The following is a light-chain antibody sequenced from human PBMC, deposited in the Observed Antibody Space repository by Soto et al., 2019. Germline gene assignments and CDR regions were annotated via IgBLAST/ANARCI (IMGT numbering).Light chain of an antibody. V-gene: IGKV3-11*01. Sequence: EIVLTQSPATLSLSPWERATLSCRASQSVSSYPAWYQQKPGQAPRLLMYEASTRATGIPARFSGGGSGTDFTLTISSLEPEDFAVYYCQQRSDWPWTFGQGTK. J-gene: IGKJ1*01. CDR3: QQRSDWPWT. CDR1: QSVSSY. CDR2: EAS.